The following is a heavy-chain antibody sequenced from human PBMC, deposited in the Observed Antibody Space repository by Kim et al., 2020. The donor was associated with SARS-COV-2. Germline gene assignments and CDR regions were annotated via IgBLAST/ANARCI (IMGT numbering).Heavy chain of an antibody. CDR3: ARIRASYGLPQYFDY. Sequence: TSLKTRLTISKDTSKNQVVLTMTNMDPVDTATYYCARIRASYGLPQYFDYWGQGTLVTVSS. J-gene: IGHJ4*02. D-gene: IGHD5-18*01. V-gene: IGHV2-70*01.